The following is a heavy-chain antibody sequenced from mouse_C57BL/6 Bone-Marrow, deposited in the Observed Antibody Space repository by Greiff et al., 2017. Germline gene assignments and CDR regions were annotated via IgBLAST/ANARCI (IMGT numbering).Heavy chain of an antibody. D-gene: IGHD3-3*01. V-gene: IGHV1-78*01. CDR1: GYTFTDHT. CDR3: ARKGWSTPEYFDV. J-gene: IGHJ1*03. CDR2: IYPRDGST. Sequence: VMLVESDAELVKPGASVKISCKVSGYTFTDHTIHWMKQRPEQGLEWIGYIYPRDGSTKYNEKFKGKATLTADKSSSTAYMQLNSLTSEDSAVYFCARKGWSTPEYFDVWGTGTTVTVSS.